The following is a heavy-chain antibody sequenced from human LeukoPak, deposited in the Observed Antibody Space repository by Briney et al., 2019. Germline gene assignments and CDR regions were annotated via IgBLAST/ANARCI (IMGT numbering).Heavy chain of an antibody. J-gene: IGHJ5*02. D-gene: IGHD3-10*01. CDR1: GFTFSSYW. V-gene: IGHV3-7*01. CDR2: IKPDGSEG. CDR3: ARDVYYDSGSRIENWLDP. Sequence: GGSLRLSCAATGFTFSSYWMSWVRQAPGKGLEWVANIKPDGSEGYYVDSVKGRFTISRDNSKNTLYLQVNSLRAEDTAVYYCARDVYYDSGSRIENWLDPWGQGTLVTVSS.